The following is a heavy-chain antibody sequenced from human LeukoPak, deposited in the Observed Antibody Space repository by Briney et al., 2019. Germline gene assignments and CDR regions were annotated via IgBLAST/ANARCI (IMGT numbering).Heavy chain of an antibody. Sequence: ASVKVSCTASGGTFSIYAFSWVRQAPGQGLEWMGRIIPILATEFYAQKVQDRLTITADPSTSTAYMELSSLRSDDTAVYYCARDRRAAGGFFSPEYWGQGTQVTVSS. CDR2: IIPILATE. V-gene: IGHV1-69*11. D-gene: IGHD6-13*01. CDR1: GGTFSIYA. J-gene: IGHJ4*02. CDR3: ARDRRAAGGFFSPEY.